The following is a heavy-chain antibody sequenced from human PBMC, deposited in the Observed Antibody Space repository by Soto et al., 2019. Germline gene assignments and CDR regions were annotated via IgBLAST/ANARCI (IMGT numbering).Heavy chain of an antibody. CDR3: ARDTPPNRYYDILTGPKGGHKYYGMDV. V-gene: IGHV4-31*03. J-gene: IGHJ6*02. Sequence: SETLSLTCTVSGGSISSGGYYWSWIRQHPGKGLEWIGYIYYSGSTYYNPSLKSGVTLSVDTSKNQFSLKLNSVTAADMAVYYCARDTPPNRYYDILTGPKGGHKYYGMDVWGQGTTVTASS. CDR2: IYYSGST. D-gene: IGHD3-9*01. CDR1: GGSISSGGYY.